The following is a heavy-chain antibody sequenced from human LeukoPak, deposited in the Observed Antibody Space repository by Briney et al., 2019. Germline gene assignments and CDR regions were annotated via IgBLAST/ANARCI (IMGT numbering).Heavy chain of an antibody. Sequence: GGSLRLSCAASGFPLNAYWMTWVRQAPGKGLEWVANIRQDGDTKYYVDSVKGRFTISRDNAMNSLYLQMNSLRAEDTAIYYCARSLPYGTTWYGRSDFWGQGTLVTVSS. D-gene: IGHD6-13*01. CDR3: ARSLPYGTTWYGRSDF. V-gene: IGHV3-7*03. CDR1: GFPLNAYW. CDR2: IRQDGDTK. J-gene: IGHJ4*02.